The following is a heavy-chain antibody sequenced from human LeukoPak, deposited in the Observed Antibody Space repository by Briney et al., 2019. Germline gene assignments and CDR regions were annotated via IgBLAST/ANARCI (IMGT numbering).Heavy chain of an antibody. J-gene: IGHJ5*02. V-gene: IGHV4-39*01. Sequence: PSETLSLTCTVSGGSISSSSYYWGWIRQPPGKGLEWIGSIYYSGSTYYNPSLKSRVTISVDTSKNQFSLKLRSVTAADTAVYYCASQLEACSGGSCYSPDVGWFDPWGQGTLVTVSS. CDR1: GGSISSSSYY. CDR3: ASQLEACSGGSCYSPDVGWFDP. D-gene: IGHD2-15*01. CDR2: IYYSGST.